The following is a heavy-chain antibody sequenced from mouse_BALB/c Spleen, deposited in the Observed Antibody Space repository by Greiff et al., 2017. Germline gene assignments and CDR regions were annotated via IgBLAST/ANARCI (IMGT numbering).Heavy chain of an antibody. D-gene: IGHD4-1*01. CDR3: ARASNWNWYFDV. V-gene: IGHV5-6-3*01. CDR1: GFTFSSYG. Sequence: DVHLVESGGGLVQPGGSLKLSCAASGFTFSSYGMSWVRQTPDKRLELVATINSNGGSTYYPDSVKGRFTISRDNAKNTLYLQMSSLKSEDTAMYYCARASNWNWYFDVWGAGTTVTVSS. CDR2: INSNGGST. J-gene: IGHJ1*01.